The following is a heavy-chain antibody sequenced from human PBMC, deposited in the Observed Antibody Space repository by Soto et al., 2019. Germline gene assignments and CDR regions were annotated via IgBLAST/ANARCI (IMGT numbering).Heavy chain of an antibody. D-gene: IGHD3-10*01. CDR1: GFTFSSYG. CDR2: IWYDGSNK. Sequence: QVQLVESGGGVVQPGRSLRLSCAASGFTFSSYGMHWVRQAPGKGLEWVAVIWYDGSNKYYADSVKGRFTISRDNSKNTLYLQMNSLRAEDTAVYYCARERWFGELGLGDWGQGTLVTVSS. CDR3: ARERWFGELGLGD. V-gene: IGHV3-33*01. J-gene: IGHJ4*02.